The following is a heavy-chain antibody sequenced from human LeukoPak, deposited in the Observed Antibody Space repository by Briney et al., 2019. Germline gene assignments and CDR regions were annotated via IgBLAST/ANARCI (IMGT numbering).Heavy chain of an antibody. CDR2: IYPGDSDT. CDR1: GYSFTSYW. Sequence: PGGSLRLSCKGSGYSFTSYWIGWVRHVPGKGLEYMGIIYPGDSDTRYSPSFQGQVTISADKSISTAHLQWSSLKASDTAMYYCATLVGYGSFFDYWGQGTLVTVSS. V-gene: IGHV5-51*01. D-gene: IGHD3-10*01. CDR3: ATLVGYGSFFDY. J-gene: IGHJ4*02.